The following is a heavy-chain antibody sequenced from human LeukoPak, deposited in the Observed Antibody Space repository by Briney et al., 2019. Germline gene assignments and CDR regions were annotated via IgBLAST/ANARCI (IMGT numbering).Heavy chain of an antibody. CDR3: AKPHFDS. J-gene: IGHJ4*02. V-gene: IGHV3-7*01. Sequence: GGSLRLSCAASGFIFSSYWMSWVRQAPGKGLEWVANIKQDGSEKYYVDSVKGRFTISRDNSKNTLYLQMNSLRAEDTAVDYCAKPHFDSWGQGTLVTVSS. CDR1: GFIFSSYW. CDR2: IKQDGSEK.